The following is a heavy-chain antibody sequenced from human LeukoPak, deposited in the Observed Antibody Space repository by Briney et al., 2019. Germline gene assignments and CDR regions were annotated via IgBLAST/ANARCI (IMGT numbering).Heavy chain of an antibody. V-gene: IGHV1-18*01. CDR3: YNLVAGFEMNAFDI. CDR1: GYTFTSYG. CDR2: ISAYNGNT. J-gene: IGHJ3*02. Sequence: GASVKVSCKASGYTFTSYGISWVRQAPGQGLEWMGWISAYNGNTNYAQKLQGRVTMTTDTSTSTAYMELRSLRSDDTAVYYCYNLVAGFEMNAFDIWGQGTMVTVSS. D-gene: IGHD6-19*01.